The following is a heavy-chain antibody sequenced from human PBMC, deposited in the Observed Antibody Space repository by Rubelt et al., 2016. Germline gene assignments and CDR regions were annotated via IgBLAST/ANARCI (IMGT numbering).Heavy chain of an antibody. Sequence: EVQLVESGGGLVQPGGSLRLSCSASGFTFKNYAMHWVRQGPEKGLEWVAYISSGSSTIYYADSVKGRFTISRDNAKNSLYTQMNSLRAEDTSVYYCARADSTITFFDYWGQGTLVTVSS. CDR2: ISSGSSTI. CDR1: GFTFKNYA. J-gene: IGHJ4*02. CDR3: ARADSTITFFDY. V-gene: IGHV3-48*04. D-gene: IGHD3-3*01.